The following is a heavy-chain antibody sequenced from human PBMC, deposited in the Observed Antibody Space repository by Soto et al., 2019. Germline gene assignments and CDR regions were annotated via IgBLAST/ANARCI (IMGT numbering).Heavy chain of an antibody. D-gene: IGHD2-15*01. CDR3: ARSLAASCSGGSCYSDYYGMDV. J-gene: IGHJ6*02. CDR2: INAGNGNT. V-gene: IGHV1-3*01. Sequence: ASVKVSCKASGYTFTSYAMHWVRQAPVQRLEWMGWINAGNGNTKYSQKFQGRVTITRDTSARTAYMELSSLRSEDTAVYYCARSLAASCSGGSCYSDYYGMDVWGQGTTVTVSS. CDR1: GYTFTSYA.